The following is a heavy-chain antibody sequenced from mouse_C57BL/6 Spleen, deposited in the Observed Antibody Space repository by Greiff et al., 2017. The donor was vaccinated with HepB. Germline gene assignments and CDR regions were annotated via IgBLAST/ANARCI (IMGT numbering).Heavy chain of an antibody. D-gene: IGHD1-1*01. V-gene: IGHV1-66*01. CDR3: AREAYYYGSKGYFDY. J-gene: IGHJ2*01. Sequence: VQLVESGPELVKPGASVKISCKASGYSFTSYYIHWVKQRPGQGLEWIGWIYPGSGNTKYNEKFKGKATLTADTSSSTAYMQLSSLTSEDSAVYYCAREAYYYGSKGYFDYWGQGTTLTVSS. CDR1: GYSFTSYY. CDR2: IYPGSGNT.